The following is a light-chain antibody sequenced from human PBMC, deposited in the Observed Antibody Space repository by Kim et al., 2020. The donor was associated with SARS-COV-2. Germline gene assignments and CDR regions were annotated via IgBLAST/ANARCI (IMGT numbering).Light chain of an antibody. CDR1: ETIRYF. CDR3: QQSVSTPYT. Sequence: SSVGDRVTITCRASETIRYFINWYQQKPGRAPHLLIYGASYLQPGVPSRFRGSGSGTDFTLSITDLQPEDFATYFCQQSVSTPYTFGQGTKVEIK. CDR2: GAS. J-gene: IGKJ2*01. V-gene: IGKV1-39*01.